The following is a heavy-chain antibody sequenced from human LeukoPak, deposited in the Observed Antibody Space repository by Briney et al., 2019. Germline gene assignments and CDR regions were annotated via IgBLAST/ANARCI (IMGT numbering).Heavy chain of an antibody. Sequence: TSETLSLTCAVYGGSFSGYYWSWIRQPPGKGLEWIGEINHSGSTNYNPSLKSRVTISVDTSKNQFSLNLSSVTAADTAVHYCARRGYTYGYTYWGQGTLVTVSS. J-gene: IGHJ4*02. D-gene: IGHD5-18*01. CDR2: INHSGST. CDR1: GGSFSGYY. V-gene: IGHV4-34*01. CDR3: ARRGYTYGYTY.